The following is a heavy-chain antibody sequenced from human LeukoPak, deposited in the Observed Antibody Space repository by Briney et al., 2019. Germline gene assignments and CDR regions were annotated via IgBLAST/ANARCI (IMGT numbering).Heavy chain of an antibody. J-gene: IGHJ4*02. D-gene: IGHD3-10*01. Sequence: GGSPRLSCAASGFTFSSYAMSWVRQAPGKGLEWVSAISGSGGSTYYADSVKGRFTISRDNSKNTLYLQMNSLRAEDTAVYYCAKSLVLLWFGEFDYWGQGTLVTASS. CDR3: AKSLVLLWFGEFDY. CDR2: ISGSGGST. V-gene: IGHV3-23*01. CDR1: GFTFSSYA.